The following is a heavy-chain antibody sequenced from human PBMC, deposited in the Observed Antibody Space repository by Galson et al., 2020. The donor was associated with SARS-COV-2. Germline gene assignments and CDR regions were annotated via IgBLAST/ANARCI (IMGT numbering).Heavy chain of an antibody. J-gene: IGHJ4*02. CDR3: ARERRSLLESRPGG. CDR2: IISKPDGGAT. D-gene: IGHD3-3*01. CDR1: GLILSDAW. V-gene: IGHV3-15*01. Sequence: GGSLRLSCAASGLILSDAWLNWVRQAPGKGLECVGRIISKPDGGATDYAAPVEGRFTIPRDDSKNTLHLQMDSLNIEDKAVYYCARERRSLLESRPGGWGQGTLVTVSS.